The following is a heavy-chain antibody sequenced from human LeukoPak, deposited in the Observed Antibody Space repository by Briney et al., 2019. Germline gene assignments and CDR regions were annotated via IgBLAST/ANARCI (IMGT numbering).Heavy chain of an antibody. CDR3: ARHGTTWYCSGGSCYVPSVGDHYYGMDV. Sequence: GESLKISCKGSGYSFTSYWISWVRQMPGKGLEWMGRIDPGDSYADYSPSFQGHVTISADKSISTAYLQWSSLKASDTAMYYCARHGTTWYCSGGSCYVPSVGDHYYGMDVWGKGTTVTVSS. J-gene: IGHJ6*04. V-gene: IGHV5-10-1*01. D-gene: IGHD2-15*01. CDR1: GYSFTSYW. CDR2: IDPGDSYA.